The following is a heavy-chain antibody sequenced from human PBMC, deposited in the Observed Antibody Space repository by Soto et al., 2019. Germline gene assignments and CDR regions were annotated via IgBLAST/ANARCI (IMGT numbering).Heavy chain of an antibody. V-gene: IGHV3-9*01. Sequence: EVQLVESGGGLVQPGRSLRLSCAASGFTFDDYAMHWVRQAPGKGLEWVSGISWNSGSIGYADSVKCRFTISRDNAKNSLYLQMNSLRAEDTALYYCAKDLRPLYYCSSISCYLFDYWGQGTLVTVSS. J-gene: IGHJ4*02. CDR1: GFTFDDYA. CDR3: AKDLRPLYYCSSISCYLFDY. D-gene: IGHD2-2*01. CDR2: ISWNSGSI.